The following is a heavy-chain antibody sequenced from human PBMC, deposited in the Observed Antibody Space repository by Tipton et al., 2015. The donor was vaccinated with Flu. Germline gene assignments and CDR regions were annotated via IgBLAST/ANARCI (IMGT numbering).Heavy chain of an antibody. CDR3: ARDLPGDPGWFDP. CDR2: FDISGST. J-gene: IGHJ5*02. Sequence: TLSLTCTVSGGSIGSGIYYWNWIRQPAGKGLEWIGRFDISGSTNYNPSLKSRVTISVDTSQKQVSLKLSSVTAADTAVYYCARDLPGDPGWFDPWGQGTLVSVSS. D-gene: IGHD1-1*01. V-gene: IGHV4-61*02. CDR1: GGSIGSGIYY.